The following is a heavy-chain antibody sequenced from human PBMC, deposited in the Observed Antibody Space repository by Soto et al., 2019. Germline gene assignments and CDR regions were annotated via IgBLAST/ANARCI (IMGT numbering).Heavy chain of an antibody. Sequence: QPGGSLRLSCAASGFTFSSYAMSWVRQAPGKGLEWVSVISGSDDSTYYADSVKGRFTISRDNSKNTLYLQMNSLRAEDTAVYYCAKDRHRSGSPHPFDYWGQGTLVTVSS. V-gene: IGHV3-23*01. D-gene: IGHD3-22*01. CDR1: GFTFSSYA. J-gene: IGHJ4*02. CDR2: ISGSDDST. CDR3: AKDRHRSGSPHPFDY.